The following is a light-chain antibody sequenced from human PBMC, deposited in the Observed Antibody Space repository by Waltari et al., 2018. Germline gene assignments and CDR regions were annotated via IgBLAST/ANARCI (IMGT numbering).Light chain of an antibody. CDR2: DVN. CDR3: CSYAGRATWA. CDR1: SSDVGGYDY. V-gene: IGLV2-11*01. J-gene: IGLJ3*02. Sequence: QSALTQPRSVSGSPGHPVTISCTGTSSDVGGYDYVSWYQQHPGKAPKLVIYDVNKRPSWVPDRFSGSKSGNTASLTISGLQADDEADYNCCSYAGRATWAFGGGTKLTVL.